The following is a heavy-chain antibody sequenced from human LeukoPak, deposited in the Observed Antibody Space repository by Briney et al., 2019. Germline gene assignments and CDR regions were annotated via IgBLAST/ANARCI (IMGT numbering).Heavy chain of an antibody. D-gene: IGHD4-17*01. J-gene: IGHJ6*03. CDR1: GGSISSGSYY. Sequence: SSETLSLTCTASGGSISSGSYYWSWIRQPAGKGLEWIGHIYTSGSTNYNPSLKSRVTMSVDTSKNQFSLKLSSVTAADTAVYYCARDKPDYGDYSTSPAYYMDVWGKGTTVTASS. CDR3: ARDKPDYGDYSTSPAYYMDV. V-gene: IGHV4-61*09. CDR2: IYTSGST.